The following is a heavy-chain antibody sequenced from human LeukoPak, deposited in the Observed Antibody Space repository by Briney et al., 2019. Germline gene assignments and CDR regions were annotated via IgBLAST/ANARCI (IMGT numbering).Heavy chain of an antibody. D-gene: IGHD5-12*01. V-gene: IGHV1-69*04. J-gene: IGHJ6*02. Sequence: ASVTVSCKASGGTFSSYAISWVRQAPGQGLEWMGRIIPILGIANYAQKFQGRVTITADKSTSTAYMELSSLRSEDTAVYYCARAPSGYLSYHYGMDVWGQGTTVTVSS. CDR3: ARAPSGYLSYHYGMDV. CDR2: IIPILGIA. CDR1: GGTFSSYA.